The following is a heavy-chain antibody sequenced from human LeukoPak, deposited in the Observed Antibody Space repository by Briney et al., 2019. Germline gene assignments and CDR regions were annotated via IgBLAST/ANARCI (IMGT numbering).Heavy chain of an antibody. CDR3: ARDRKAAVTYPDY. Sequence: GGSLRLSCAASGFTFSRYWMTWVRQAPGKGLEWVSYISTSGSTKYYADSVKGRFTISRDNAKNSLYLQMNSLRAEDTAVYYCARDRKAAVTYPDYWGQGTLVTVSS. CDR2: ISTSGSTK. J-gene: IGHJ4*02. CDR1: GFTFSRYW. V-gene: IGHV3-48*03. D-gene: IGHD4-17*01.